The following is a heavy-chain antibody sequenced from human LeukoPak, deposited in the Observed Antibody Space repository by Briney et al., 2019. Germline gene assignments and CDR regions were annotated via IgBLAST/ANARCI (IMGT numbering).Heavy chain of an antibody. J-gene: IGHJ5*02. D-gene: IGHD5-18*01. CDR3: ESDRCQRIQLLFPNWFDP. Sequence: GGSLRLSCAASGFTFSSYSMNWVRQAPGKGLEWVSSISSSSSYIYYADSVKGRFTISRDTAKNTLYLQMNSLSAEDTAVYYCESDRCQRIQLLFPNWFDPWGQGTLVTVSS. V-gene: IGHV3-21*01. CDR2: ISSSSSYI. CDR1: GFTFSSYS.